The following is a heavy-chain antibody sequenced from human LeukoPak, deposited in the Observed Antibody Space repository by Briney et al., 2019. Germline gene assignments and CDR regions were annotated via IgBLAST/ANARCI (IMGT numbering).Heavy chain of an antibody. CDR1: GFTFSNYN. CDR2: ISTNTTTI. V-gene: IGHV3-48*01. D-gene: IGHD6-19*01. CDR3: ARDTSSGFDY. J-gene: IGHJ4*02. Sequence: GGSLRLSCAASGFTFSNYNMNWVRQAPGKGLEWVSYISTNTTTICYADSVKGRFTISRDNAKNSLYLQMNSLRAEDTAVYYCARDTSSGFDYWGQGTLVTVSS.